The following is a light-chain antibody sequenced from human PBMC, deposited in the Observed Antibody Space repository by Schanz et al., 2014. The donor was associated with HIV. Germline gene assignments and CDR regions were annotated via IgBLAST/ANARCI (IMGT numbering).Light chain of an antibody. Sequence: DIQMTQSPSSLSASVGDRVTITCRASQGIRNYLAWYQQKPGKVPKLLIYAASTLQSGVPSRFSGTGSGTDFTLTISSLQPDDFATYYCHQYDRSSWTFGLGTKVETK. CDR2: AAS. J-gene: IGKJ1*01. CDR3: HQYDRSSWT. CDR1: QGIRNY. V-gene: IGKV1-27*01.